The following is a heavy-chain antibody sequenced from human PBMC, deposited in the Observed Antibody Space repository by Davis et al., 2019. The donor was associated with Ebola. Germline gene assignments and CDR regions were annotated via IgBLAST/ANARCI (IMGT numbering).Heavy chain of an antibody. D-gene: IGHD4-17*01. CDR2: ISVRSIT. J-gene: IGHJ5*02. CDR1: GFIFSSYA. CDR3: AKVHPPTTVTTGWFDP. V-gene: IGHV3-23*01. Sequence: GESLEISCAASGFIFSSYAMSWVRQAPGKGLEWVSSISVRSITYHADSVKGRFTISRDNSKNTLYLQMNSLRAEDTAVYYCAKVHPPTTVTTGWFDPWGQGTLVTVSS.